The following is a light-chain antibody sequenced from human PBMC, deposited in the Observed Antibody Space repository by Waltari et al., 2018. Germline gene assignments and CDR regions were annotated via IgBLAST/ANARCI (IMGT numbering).Light chain of an antibody. Sequence: CQATRHVSKYLYCYQQKPGKAPNRLIYDVSNLQRGVPSRFSGSGSGTHLTFTISSLQPEDIATYYGQQYYNGPRTFGQGTRLEIK. J-gene: IGKJ5*01. V-gene: IGKV1-33*01. CDR2: DVS. CDR1: RHVSKY. CDR3: QQYYNGPRT.